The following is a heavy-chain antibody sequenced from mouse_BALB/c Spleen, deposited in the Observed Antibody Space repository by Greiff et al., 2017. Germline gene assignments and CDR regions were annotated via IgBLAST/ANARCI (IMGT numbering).Heavy chain of an antibody. V-gene: IGHV1-80*01. J-gene: IGHJ2*01. CDR1: GYAFSSYW. D-gene: IGHD2-4*01. CDR3: ARKIYYDHYCDY. CDR2: IYPGDGDT. Sequence: QVQLQQSGAELVRPGSSVKISCKASGYAFSSYWMNWVKQRPGQGLEWIGQIYPGDGDTNYNGKFKGKATLTADKSSSTAYMQLSSLTSEDSAVYFCARKIYYDHYCDYWGQGTTLTVSS.